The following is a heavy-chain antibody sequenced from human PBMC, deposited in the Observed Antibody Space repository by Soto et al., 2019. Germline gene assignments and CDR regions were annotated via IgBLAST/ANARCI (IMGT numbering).Heavy chain of an antibody. CDR2: INHSGST. V-gene: IGHV4-34*01. J-gene: IGHJ4*02. Sequence: PSETLSLTCAVYGGSFSGYYWSWIRQPPGKGLEWIGEINHSGSTNYDPSLKSRVTISVDTSKNQFSLKLSSVTAADTAVYYCARGSLVYDSSGYSYFDYWGQGTLVTVS. CDR1: GGSFSGYY. D-gene: IGHD3-22*01. CDR3: ARGSLVYDSSGYSYFDY.